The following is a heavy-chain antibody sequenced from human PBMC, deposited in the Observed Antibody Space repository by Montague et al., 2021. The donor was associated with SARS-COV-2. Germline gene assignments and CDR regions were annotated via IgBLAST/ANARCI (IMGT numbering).Heavy chain of an antibody. Sequence: SETLSLTCAVFGGSFSDYNWNWIRQTPGKGLEWIGEINHSGDTDYHPSLKSRVTISVDSSKSQFSLKLTSVTAADTAVYYCASIPEGSYYYYGMDVWGQGTTVTVSS. D-gene: IGHD3-10*01. J-gene: IGHJ6*02. CDR1: GGSFSDYN. CDR2: INHSGDT. V-gene: IGHV4-34*01. CDR3: ASIPEGSYYYYGMDV.